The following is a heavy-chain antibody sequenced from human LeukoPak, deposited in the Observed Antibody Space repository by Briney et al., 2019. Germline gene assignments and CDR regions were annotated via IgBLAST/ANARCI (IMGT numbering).Heavy chain of an antibody. D-gene: IGHD1-26*01. Sequence: PSETLSLTCAVYGGSFSGYYWSWIRQPPGKGLEWIGEINHSGSTNYNPSLKSRVTISVDTSKNQFSLKLSSVTAADTAVYYCARVQKNSYLLPKWAQKYNWFDPWGQGTLVTVSS. V-gene: IGHV4-34*01. CDR1: GGSFSGYY. CDR3: ARVQKNSYLLPKWAQKYNWFDP. J-gene: IGHJ5*02. CDR2: INHSGST.